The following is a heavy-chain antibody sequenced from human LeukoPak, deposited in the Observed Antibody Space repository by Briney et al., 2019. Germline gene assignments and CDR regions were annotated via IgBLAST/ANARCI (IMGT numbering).Heavy chain of an antibody. CDR3: ARAVGND. V-gene: IGHV4-34*01. J-gene: IGHJ4*02. CDR2: INHSGST. Sequence: PSETLSLTCTVSGGSISGYYWSWIRQPPGKGLEWIGEINHSGSTNYNPSLKSRVTISVDTSKNQFSLKLSSVTAADTAVYYCARAVGNDWGQGTLVTVSS. CDR1: GGSISGYY. D-gene: IGHD1-26*01.